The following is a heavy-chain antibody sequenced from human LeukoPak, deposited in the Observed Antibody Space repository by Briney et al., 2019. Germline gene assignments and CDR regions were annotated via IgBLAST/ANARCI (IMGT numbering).Heavy chain of an antibody. Sequence: PGGSLRLSCAASGFTFNNAWMSWVRQAPRKGLEWVGRIKSKTDGGTTEYTASVKGRFTISRDDSKNTLYLQMNSLKTEDTAVYYCTTDFSIRPMVVWGKGTTVTVSS. J-gene: IGHJ6*03. D-gene: IGHD2-21*01. CDR3: TTDFSIRPMVV. V-gene: IGHV3-15*01. CDR2: IKSKTDGGTT. CDR1: GFTFNNAW.